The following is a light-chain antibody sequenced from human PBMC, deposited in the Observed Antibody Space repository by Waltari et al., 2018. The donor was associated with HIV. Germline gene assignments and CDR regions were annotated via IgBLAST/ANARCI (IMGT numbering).Light chain of an antibody. CDR2: GAS. CDR1: QSVGSNY. Sequence: IVLTQSPGTLSLSPGERATISCRATQSVGSNYLAWYQQKPGQAPRLLIYGASTRATGIPDRFSGSGSGTDFTLTISRLEPEDFAVYYCQQYGSSPLFTFGPGTKVDIK. J-gene: IGKJ3*01. V-gene: IGKV3-20*01. CDR3: QQYGSSPLFT.